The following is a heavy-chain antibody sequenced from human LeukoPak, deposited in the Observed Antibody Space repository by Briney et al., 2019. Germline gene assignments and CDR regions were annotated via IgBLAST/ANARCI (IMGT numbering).Heavy chain of an antibody. V-gene: IGHV3-30*03. CDR2: ISYDGSNK. CDR1: GFTFSTYG. J-gene: IGHJ4*02. CDR3: AQGHSGSI. D-gene: IGHD1-26*01. Sequence: GGSLRLSCAASGFTFSTYGMHWVRQAPGKGLEWVAVISYDGSNKYYADSVKGRFTISRDNSKNTLYLQMNSLRAEDTAAYYCAQGHSGSIWGQGTLVTVSS.